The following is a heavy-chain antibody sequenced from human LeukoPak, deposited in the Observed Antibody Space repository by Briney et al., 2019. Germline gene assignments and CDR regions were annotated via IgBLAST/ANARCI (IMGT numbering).Heavy chain of an antibody. V-gene: IGHV3-30-3*01. Sequence: GGSLRLSCAASGFTFSSYAMHWVRQAPGKGLEWVAVMSYDGSNKYYADSVKGRFTISRDNSKNTLYLQMNSLRAEDTGVYYCASNLESIVGLDYWGQGTLVTVSS. CDR1: GFTFSSYA. CDR2: MSYDGSNK. CDR3: ASNLESIVGLDY. J-gene: IGHJ4*02. D-gene: IGHD1-26*01.